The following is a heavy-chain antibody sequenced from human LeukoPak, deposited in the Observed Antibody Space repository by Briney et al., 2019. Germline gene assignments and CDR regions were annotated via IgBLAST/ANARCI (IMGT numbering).Heavy chain of an antibody. Sequence: GGSLRLSCAASGFTFSSYWMHWVRQAPGKGLVWVSRINSDGGSTSYADSVKGRFTISRDNAKNTLYLQMNSLRAEDTAVYYCAREAAWVSATPDYWGQGTLVTVSS. V-gene: IGHV3-74*01. CDR3: AREAAWVSATPDY. J-gene: IGHJ4*02. CDR2: INSDGGST. CDR1: GFTFSSYW. D-gene: IGHD6-13*01.